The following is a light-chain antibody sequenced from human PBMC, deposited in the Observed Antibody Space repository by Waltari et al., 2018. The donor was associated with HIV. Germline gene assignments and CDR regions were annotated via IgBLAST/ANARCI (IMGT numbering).Light chain of an antibody. Sequence: QSALTQPPSASGSPGQSVTISCTATSSDVGGYNYVSWYQQHPGKAPKLMIYEVSKRPSGVPDRFFGSKSGNTASLTVSGLQAEDEADYYCSSYADSNNLVVFGGGTKLTVL. V-gene: IGLV2-8*01. CDR1: SSDVGGYNY. CDR2: EVS. J-gene: IGLJ3*02. CDR3: SSYADSNNLVV.